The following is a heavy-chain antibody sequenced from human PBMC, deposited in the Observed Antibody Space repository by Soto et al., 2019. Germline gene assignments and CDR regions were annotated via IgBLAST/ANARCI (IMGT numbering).Heavy chain of an antibody. CDR2: IYYSGST. V-gene: IGHV4-59*08. D-gene: IGHD7-27*01. CDR1: GGSISSYY. J-gene: IGHJ4*02. CDR3: ARRWGRTFDY. Sequence: QVQLQESGPGLVKPSETLSLTCTVSGGSISSYYWSWIRQPPGKGPEWIGYIYYSGSTNYNPSLKSRVTISVDTSKNQFSLKLSSVTAADTAVYYCARRWGRTFDYWGQGTLVTVSS.